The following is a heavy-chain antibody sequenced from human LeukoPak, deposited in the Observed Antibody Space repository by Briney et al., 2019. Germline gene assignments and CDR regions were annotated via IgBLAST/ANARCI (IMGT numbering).Heavy chain of an antibody. V-gene: IGHV3-30*14. D-gene: IGHD5-18*01. CDR3: ARVRWGYTAGLYFDY. Sequence: GGSLRLSCEASGFNFNAYTIHWVRQAPGKGLEWVAVISFHGTGTYYTDSVKGRFTISRDNSKNTLYLQMDSLRVEDTALYYCARVRWGYTAGLYFDYWGQGTLVTVSS. CDR2: ISFHGTGT. CDR1: GFNFNAYT. J-gene: IGHJ4*02.